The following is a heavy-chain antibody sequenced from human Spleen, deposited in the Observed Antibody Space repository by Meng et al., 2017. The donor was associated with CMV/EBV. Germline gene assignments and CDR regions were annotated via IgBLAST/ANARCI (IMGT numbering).Heavy chain of an antibody. J-gene: IGHJ6*02. V-gene: IGHV3-21*01. CDR1: AFALSVYD. D-gene: IGHD1-14*01. CDR2: ISSDSTKI. Sequence: GGSLRLSCVASAFALSVYDMNWVRQAPGKGLEWVSTISSDSTKIFYADSVKGRFTISRDNAKNSLYLQMNSLRAEDTAVYYCARDNPYRRYGMDVWGQGTTVTVSS. CDR3: ARDNPYRRYGMDV.